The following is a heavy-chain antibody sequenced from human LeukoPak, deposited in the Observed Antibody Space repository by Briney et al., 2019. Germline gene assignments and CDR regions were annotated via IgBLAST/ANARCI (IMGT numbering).Heavy chain of an antibody. Sequence: SDTLSLICTVCGGSISRHYWIWMRQPPGKAREGIGYNYYCGSNNYHPSRKSRVTKSLGTPKNHFSLKLGSVAAAGPAVVLFGRVGPQWLVNHDALDIRGQGTMVTVSS. V-gene: IGHV4-59*11. CDR2: NYYCGSN. J-gene: IGHJ3*02. D-gene: IGHD6-19*01. CDR3: GRVGPQWLVNHDALDI. CDR1: GGSISRHY.